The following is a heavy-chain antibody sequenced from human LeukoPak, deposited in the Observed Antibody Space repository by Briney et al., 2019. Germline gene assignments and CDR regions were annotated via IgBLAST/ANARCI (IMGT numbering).Heavy chain of an antibody. J-gene: IGHJ4*02. V-gene: IGHV4-38-2*02. Sequence: KPSETLSLTCTVSGYSISSGYYWGWIRQPPGKGLEWIGSIYHSGSTYYNPSLKSRVTISVDKSKNQFSLKLSSVTAADTAVYYCARGVGGWYYFDYWGQGTLVTVSS. CDR1: GYSISSGYY. CDR2: IYHSGST. D-gene: IGHD6-19*01. CDR3: ARGVGGWYYFDY.